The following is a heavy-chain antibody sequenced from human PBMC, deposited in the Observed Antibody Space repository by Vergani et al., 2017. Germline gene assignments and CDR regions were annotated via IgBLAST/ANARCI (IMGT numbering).Heavy chain of an antibody. D-gene: IGHD2-21*02. CDR3: AKYLRDSTNGLPNS. J-gene: IGHJ4*02. CDR2: IGKDGINT. CDR1: VSTFSHFG. V-gene: IGHV3-30*02. Sequence: QVHLVESAGGVVQPGGSLRLSCVAFVSTFSHFGMHCIRHAPGKGLEWLAYIGKDGINTRYRDAVKGRFTVSRDNSKDILYLQMDSLRSEDTALYCCAKYLRDSTNGLPNSWGPGTLVIVSS.